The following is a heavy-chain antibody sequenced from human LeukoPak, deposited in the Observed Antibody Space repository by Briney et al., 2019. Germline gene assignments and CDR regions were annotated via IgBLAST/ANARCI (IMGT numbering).Heavy chain of an antibody. D-gene: IGHD3-10*01. J-gene: IGHJ4*02. Sequence: QPSETLTLTCTVSGASIRSHYWSWIRQPPGKGLEWIGYISNSGSTNYNPSLKSRVTISLDMSKNQFSLRLASVTAADTAVYYCASFSWGSGTYIQEGIWSWFDYWGQGTLVTVSS. CDR1: GASIRSHY. CDR3: ASFSWGSGTYIQEGIWSWFDY. CDR2: ISNSGST. V-gene: IGHV4-4*08.